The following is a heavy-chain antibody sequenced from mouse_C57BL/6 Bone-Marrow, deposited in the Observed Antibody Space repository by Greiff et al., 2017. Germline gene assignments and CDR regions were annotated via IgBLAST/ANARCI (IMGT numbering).Heavy chain of an antibody. CDR2: INPYNGGT. CDR3: ARGGDY. V-gene: IGHV1-19*01. Sequence: DVKLVESGPVLVKPGASVKMSCKASGYTFTDYYMNWVKQSHGKSLEWIGVINPYNGGTSYNQKFKGKATLTVDKSSSTAYMELNSLTSEDSAVYYCARGGDYWGQGTSVTVSS. J-gene: IGHJ4*01. CDR1: GYTFTDYY.